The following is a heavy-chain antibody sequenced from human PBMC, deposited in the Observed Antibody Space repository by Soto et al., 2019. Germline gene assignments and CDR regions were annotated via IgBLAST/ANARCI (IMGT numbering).Heavy chain of an antibody. CDR1: GFAFSDHY. CDR2: TRNKLNSYTT. Sequence: EVQLVESGGGLVQPGGSLRLSCAASGFAFSDHYMDWVRQAPGKGLEWVGLTRNKLNSYTTEYAASVKGRFTISRDDSKNSLYLQMNSLKTEDTAVYYCATGWYGAGAGYLEYFQHWGQGTLVTVSS. D-gene: IGHD6-19*01. J-gene: IGHJ1*01. V-gene: IGHV3-72*01. CDR3: ATGWYGAGAGYLEYFQH.